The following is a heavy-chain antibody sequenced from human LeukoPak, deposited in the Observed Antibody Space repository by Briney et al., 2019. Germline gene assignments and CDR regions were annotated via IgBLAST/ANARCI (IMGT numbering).Heavy chain of an antibody. CDR3: ARGLRREQQLLRAFDY. CDR2: MNPNSGNT. D-gene: IGHD6-13*01. Sequence: ASVRVSCKASGYTFTNYDINWVRQASGQGLEWMGWMNPNSGNTGSAQKFQGRVTMTSNTSISTAYMELSSLRSEDTAVCYCARGLRREQQLLRAFDYWGQGTPVTVSS. V-gene: IGHV1-8*01. CDR1: GYTFTNYD. J-gene: IGHJ4*02.